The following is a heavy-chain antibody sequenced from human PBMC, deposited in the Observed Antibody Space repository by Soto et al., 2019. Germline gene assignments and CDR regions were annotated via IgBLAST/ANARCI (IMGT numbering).Heavy chain of an antibody. CDR1: GFSLNTSGVG. CDR3: AHRPSYCSGGSCYSGFDY. J-gene: IGHJ4*02. V-gene: IGHV2-5*02. D-gene: IGHD2-15*01. CDR2: IYWDDDK. Sequence: QITLKESGPTLVKPTQTLTLTCTFSGFSLNTSGVGVGWIRRPPGKALEWLALIYWDDDKRYSPSLKSRLTITKDNSKNQVVLTMTNMDPVDTATYYCAHRPSYCSGGSCYSGFDYWGQGTLVTVSS.